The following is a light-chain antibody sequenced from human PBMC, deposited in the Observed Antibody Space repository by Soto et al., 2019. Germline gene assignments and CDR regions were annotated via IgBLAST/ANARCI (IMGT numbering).Light chain of an antibody. CDR1: SSDVGGYKF. CDR3: SSYATSTTLDVL. CDR2: EVS. Sequence: QSVLTQPPSASGSPGQSVTISCTGTSSDVGGYKFVSWYQQHPGKAPKLMIYEVSNRPSGVSSRFSGSKSGNTASLTISGLQTDDEADYYCSSYATSTTLDVLFGGGTKVTVL. J-gene: IGLJ2*01. V-gene: IGLV2-14*01.